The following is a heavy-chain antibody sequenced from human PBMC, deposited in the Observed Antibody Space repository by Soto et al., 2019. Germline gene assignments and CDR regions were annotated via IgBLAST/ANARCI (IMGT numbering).Heavy chain of an antibody. J-gene: IGHJ5*02. D-gene: IGHD3-10*01. CDR3: ARHPLVVRGISPRDGFDP. CDR1: GGSISSSSYY. Sequence: SETLSLTCTVSGGSISSSSYYWGWIRQPPGKGLEWIGSIYYSGSTYYNPSLKSRVTISVDTSKNQFSLKLGSVTAADTAVYYCARHPLVVRGISPRDGFDPWGQGTLVTVSS. CDR2: IYYSGST. V-gene: IGHV4-39*01.